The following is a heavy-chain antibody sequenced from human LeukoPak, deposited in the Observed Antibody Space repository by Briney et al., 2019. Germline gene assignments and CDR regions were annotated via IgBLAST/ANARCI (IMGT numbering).Heavy chain of an antibody. V-gene: IGHV4-34*01. D-gene: IGHD3-16*02. CDR1: GGSFSGYY. CDR2: INHSGST. Sequence: PSETLSLTCVVYGGSFSGYYWIWIRQPPGKVLEWIGEINHSGSTNYNPSLTSRVTISVDTSKTQFSLKLSSVIAADTAVYYCARTPTYYDYIWGSSRVDAFDIWGQGPMVTVSS. J-gene: IGHJ3*02. CDR3: ARTPTYYDYIWGSSRVDAFDI.